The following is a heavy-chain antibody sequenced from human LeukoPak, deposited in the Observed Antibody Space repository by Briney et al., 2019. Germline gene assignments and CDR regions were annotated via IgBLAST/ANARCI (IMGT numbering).Heavy chain of an antibody. CDR2: IYHRATV. CDR1: GYSFSSGYI. CDR3: ARYSSRWDYFEY. J-gene: IGHJ4*02. D-gene: IGHD6-13*01. V-gene: IGHV4-38-2*01. Sequence: SGTLSLTCDVSGYSFSSGYIWGGVRQAPGRGLGWIGSIYHRATVLYNPSLKGRVTMSVDTSKNQFSLNLSSVTAADTALFFFARYSSRWDYFEYWGEGTLVTLST.